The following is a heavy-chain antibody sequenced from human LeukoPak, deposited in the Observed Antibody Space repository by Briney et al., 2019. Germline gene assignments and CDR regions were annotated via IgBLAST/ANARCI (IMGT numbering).Heavy chain of an antibody. J-gene: IGHJ1*01. D-gene: IGHD6-19*01. V-gene: IGHV4-38-2*02. CDR1: GYSISSGYY. CDR2: IHHSGST. Sequence: SETLSLTCIVSGYSISSGYYWGWIRQPPGKGLEWIGNIHHSGSTYYNPSLKSRVTISVDTSKNQLSLKLSSVTAADTAVYYCARVAAGIGFFQHWGQGTLVTASS. CDR3: ARVAAGIGFFQH.